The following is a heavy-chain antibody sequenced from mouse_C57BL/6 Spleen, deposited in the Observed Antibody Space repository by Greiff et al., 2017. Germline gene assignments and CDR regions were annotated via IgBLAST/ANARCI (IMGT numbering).Heavy chain of an antibody. CDR2: IDPSDSYT. CDR1: GYTFTSYW. V-gene: IGHV1-69*01. J-gene: IGHJ4*01. CDR3: ARNLEYYYAMDY. Sequence: VQLQQPGAELVMPGASVKLSCKASGYTFTSYWMHWVKQRPGQGLEWIGEIDPSDSYTNYNQKFKGKSTLTVDKSSSTAYMQLSSLTSEDSAVYYCARNLEYYYAMDYWGQGTSVTVSS.